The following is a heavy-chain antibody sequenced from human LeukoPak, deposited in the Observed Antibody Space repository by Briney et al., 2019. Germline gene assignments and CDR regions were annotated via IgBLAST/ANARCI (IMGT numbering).Heavy chain of an antibody. D-gene: IGHD4-23*01. Sequence: GGSLRLSCAASGFTFNMYTMYWVRQAPGKGLEWVSSISSSTTYIYYAGSVKGRFTISRDNVKNSLPLQMNSLRAEDTAVYYCARVDNYGGNPPDYWGQGTLVTVSS. CDR2: ISSSTTYI. CDR1: GFTFNMYT. V-gene: IGHV3-21*01. CDR3: ARVDNYGGNPPDY. J-gene: IGHJ4*02.